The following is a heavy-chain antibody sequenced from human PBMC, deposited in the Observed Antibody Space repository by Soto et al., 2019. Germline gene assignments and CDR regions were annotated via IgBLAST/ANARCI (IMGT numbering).Heavy chain of an antibody. J-gene: IGHJ5*02. CDR2: INHSGST. V-gene: IGHV4-34*01. CDR3: ARGKEAFWFDP. Sequence: PSETLSLTCAVYGGSFSGYYWSWIRQPPGKGLEWIGEINHSGSTNYNPSLKSRVTISADTSKNQFSLKLSSVTAADTAVYYCARGKEAFWFDPWGQGTLVTVSS. CDR1: GGSFSGYY.